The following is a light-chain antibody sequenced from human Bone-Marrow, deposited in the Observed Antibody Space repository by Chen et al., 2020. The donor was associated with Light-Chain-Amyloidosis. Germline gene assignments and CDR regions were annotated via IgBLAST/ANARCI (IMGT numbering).Light chain of an antibody. CDR1: SSNIGNNY. CDR3: AAWDDSLNGVV. CDR2: QNN. J-gene: IGLJ2*01. Sequence: QSVLTQPPAASGTPGPGAPIYYSASSSNIGNNYVYWYQQVPRTAPKLLIYQNNQRPSGVSDRFSGSRSGTSASLAISGLRSEDDADYYCAAWDDSLNGVVCGGGTKLTVL. V-gene: IGLV1-47*01.